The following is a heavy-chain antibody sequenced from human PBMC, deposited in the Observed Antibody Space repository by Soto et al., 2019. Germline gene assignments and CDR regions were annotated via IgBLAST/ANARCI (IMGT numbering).Heavy chain of an antibody. D-gene: IGHD1-20*01. CDR3: ARDPYTSSTFFDY. CDR1: GGSFSGYY. V-gene: IGHV4-34*01. CDR2: INHSGST. J-gene: IGHJ4*02. Sequence: SETLSLTSAVYGGSFSGYYWSWIRQPPRKGLEWIGEINHSGSTNYNLSLKSRVTISVDTSKNQFSLKLSSVTAEDTAVYYCARDPYTSSTFFDYWGLGTLVTVSS.